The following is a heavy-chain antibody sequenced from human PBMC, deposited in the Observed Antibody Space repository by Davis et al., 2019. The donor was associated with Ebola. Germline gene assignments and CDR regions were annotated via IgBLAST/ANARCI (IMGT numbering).Heavy chain of an antibody. CDR2: IYYSGST. CDR1: GGSISSGGYS. Sequence: SETLSLTCTVSGGSISSGGYSWSWIRQPPGKGLEWIGYIYYSGSTYYNPSLKSRVTISVDTSKNQFSLKLSSVTAADTAVYYCARGGSSSWYLGYYGMDVWGQGTTVTVSS. J-gene: IGHJ6*02. V-gene: IGHV4-30-4*07. CDR3: ARGGSSSWYLGYYGMDV. D-gene: IGHD6-13*01.